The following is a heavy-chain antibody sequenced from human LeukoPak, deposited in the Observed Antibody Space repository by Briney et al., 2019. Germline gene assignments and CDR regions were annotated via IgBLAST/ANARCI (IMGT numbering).Heavy chain of an antibody. CDR1: GFTFSSYW. D-gene: IGHD4-23*01. V-gene: IGHV3-74*01. Sequence: GGSLRLSCAASGFTFSSYWMHWVRHAPGKGLVWVSRINTDGSSTSYADSVKGRFTISRDNAKNTLYLQMNSLRAEDTAVYYCASEGYGGNSYFDYWGQGTLVTVSS. CDR2: INTDGSST. J-gene: IGHJ4*02. CDR3: ASEGYGGNSYFDY.